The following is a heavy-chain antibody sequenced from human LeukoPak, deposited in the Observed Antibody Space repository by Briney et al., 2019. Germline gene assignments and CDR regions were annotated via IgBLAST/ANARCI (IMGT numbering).Heavy chain of an antibody. CDR2: IRYDGSDK. D-gene: IGHD3-10*01. V-gene: IGHV3-30*02. CDR3: ARDRSGDIYDY. J-gene: IGHJ4*02. CDR1: GFTFSSSG. Sequence: GGSLRLSCAASGFTFSSSGMHWVRQAPGKGLEWLAFIRYDGSDKYYADSVKGRFTISRDNAKNSLYLQMNSLRAEDTAVYYCARDRSGDIYDYWGQGTLVTVSS.